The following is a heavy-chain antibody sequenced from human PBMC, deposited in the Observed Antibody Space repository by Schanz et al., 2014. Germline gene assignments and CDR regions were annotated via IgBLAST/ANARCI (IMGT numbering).Heavy chain of an antibody. V-gene: IGHV3-23*04. D-gene: IGHD2-2*01. CDR3: AKDSTHIDIVLVPTAIDY. CDR1: GFTFTTHS. J-gene: IGHJ4*02. Sequence: VQLVESGGGVVQPGGSLRLSCAASGFTFTTHSMTWVRQAPGKGLEWVSALSGSGGSTYYADSVKGRFTISRDNSKNTLYLQMNSLRAEDTAVFYCAKDSTHIDIVLVPTAIDYWGQGTLVTVSS. CDR2: LSGSGGST.